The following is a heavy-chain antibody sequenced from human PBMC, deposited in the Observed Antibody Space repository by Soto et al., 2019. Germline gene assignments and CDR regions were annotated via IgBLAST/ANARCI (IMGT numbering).Heavy chain of an antibody. Sequence: QVQLVQSGAEMRKPGSSLRVSCKASGVTFSDYAFSWVRQAPGQGLEWMGGIVPRFGSPNYAQKFGGRVTITADTSTSTVYMELSSLRFDDTAVYFCARDRIQLRLGKYSFNGMDVWGQGTTITVSS. CDR3: ARDRIQLRLGKYSFNGMDV. V-gene: IGHV1-69*06. J-gene: IGHJ6*02. CDR2: IVPRFGSP. CDR1: GVTFSDYA. D-gene: IGHD3-16*01.